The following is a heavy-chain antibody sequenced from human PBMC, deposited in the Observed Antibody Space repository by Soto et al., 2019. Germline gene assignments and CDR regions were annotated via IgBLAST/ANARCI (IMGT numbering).Heavy chain of an antibody. CDR2: MNPNTGNS. D-gene: IGHD1-1*01. J-gene: IGHJ4*02. Sequence: GASVKVSCKASGYTFTSYDIYWVRQATGQGLEWMGWMNPNTGNSGYAQKFQGRVTMTSDTSISTAHMELSSLRSEDTAVYDCARRAETNGWNGFGADKYYFDFWGQGTLVTVSS. CDR1: GYTFTSYD. CDR3: ARRAETNGWNGFGADKYYFDF. V-gene: IGHV1-8*01.